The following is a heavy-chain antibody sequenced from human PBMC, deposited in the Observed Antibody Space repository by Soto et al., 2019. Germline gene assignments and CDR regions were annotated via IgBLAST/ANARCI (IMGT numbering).Heavy chain of an antibody. J-gene: IGHJ4*02. CDR1: GYTFTSYY. CDR2: INPSGGST. V-gene: IGHV1-46*03. Sequence: QVQLVQSGAEVKKPGASVKVSCKASGYTFTSYYMHWVRQAPGQGLEWMGIINPSGGSTRYAQKFPGRVPMTRDTSTGTVYMERRSLRSEDTAVYYCARVRELPGLDYFDYWGQGTLVTVSA. CDR3: ARVRELPGLDYFDY. D-gene: IGHD1-26*01.